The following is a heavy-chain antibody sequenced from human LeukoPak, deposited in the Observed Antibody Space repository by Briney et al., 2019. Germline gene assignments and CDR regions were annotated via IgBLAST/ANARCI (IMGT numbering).Heavy chain of an antibody. CDR1: GFTFSSYS. V-gene: IGHV3-21*01. CDR3: ARDDSHGYHFFDS. CDR2: ISGSGEFI. J-gene: IGHJ4*02. D-gene: IGHD3-22*01. Sequence: GGSLRLSCAASGFTFSSYSMNWIRQAPGRGLEWVSSISGSGEFIYYGDSVKGRVTISRDNGKNSLYLQMNSVRPEDMAVYYCARDDSHGYHFFDSWGRGTLVTVSS.